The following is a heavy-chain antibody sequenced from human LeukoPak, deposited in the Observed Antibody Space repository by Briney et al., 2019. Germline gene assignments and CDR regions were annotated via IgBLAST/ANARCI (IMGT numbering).Heavy chain of an antibody. CDR1: GFTFSSYG. CDR2: ISYDGSNK. Sequence: GGSLRLSCAASGFTFSSYGMHWVRQAPGKGLEWVAVISYDGSNKYYADSVKGRFTISRDNSKNTLYLQMNSLRAEDTAVYYCARDRGIAVAALAYWGQGTLVTVSS. J-gene: IGHJ4*02. V-gene: IGHV3-30*03. D-gene: IGHD6-19*01. CDR3: ARDRGIAVAALAY.